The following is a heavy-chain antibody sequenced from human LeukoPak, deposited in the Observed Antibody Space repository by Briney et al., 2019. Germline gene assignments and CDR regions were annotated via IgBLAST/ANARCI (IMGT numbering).Heavy chain of an antibody. CDR1: GFSFDDYA. J-gene: IGHJ4*02. D-gene: IGHD1-26*01. CDR2: ISWNSGSS. CDR3: AKGMGATYLYYFDN. Sequence: GRSLRLSCAASGFSFDDYAMHWVRQAPGKGLEWVAGISWNSGSSGYADSVKGRFTISRDNAKNSLFLQMNSLRTEDMALYYCAKGMGATYLYYFDNWGQGTLVTVSS. V-gene: IGHV3-9*03.